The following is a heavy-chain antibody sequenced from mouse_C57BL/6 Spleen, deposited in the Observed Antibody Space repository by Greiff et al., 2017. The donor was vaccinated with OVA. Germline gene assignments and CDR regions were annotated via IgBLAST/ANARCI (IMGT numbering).Heavy chain of an antibody. CDR2: ISDGGSYT. J-gene: IGHJ2*01. Sequence: EVKLVESGGGLVKPGGSLKLSCAASGFTFSSYAMSWVRQTPEKRLEWVATISDGGSYTYYPDNVKGRFTISRDNAKKNLYLQMSHLKSEDTAMYYCARGERDFDYWGQGTTLTVSS. CDR1: GFTFSSYA. V-gene: IGHV5-4*03. CDR3: ARGERDFDY.